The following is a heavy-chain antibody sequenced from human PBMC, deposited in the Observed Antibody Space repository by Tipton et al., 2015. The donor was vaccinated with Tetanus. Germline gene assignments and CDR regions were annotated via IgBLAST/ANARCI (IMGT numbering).Heavy chain of an antibody. Sequence: SGASISDKKYYWGWIRQAPGKGLDWIASIYFQGSTYYSPSLKSRVTIDVDTSQNLFSLKLTSVTAADTALYYCARHLYGYWFDPWGQGALVTVSS. J-gene: IGHJ5*02. V-gene: IGHV4-39*02. CDR1: GASISDKKYY. CDR2: IYFQGST. D-gene: IGHD2/OR15-2a*01. CDR3: ARHLYGYWFDP.